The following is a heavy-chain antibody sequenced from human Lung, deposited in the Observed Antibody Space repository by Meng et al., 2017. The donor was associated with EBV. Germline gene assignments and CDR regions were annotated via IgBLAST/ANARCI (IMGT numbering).Heavy chain of an antibody. CDR1: GGSFSDYS. CDR3: ARGSAYNYDIDF. V-gene: IGHV4-34*01. J-gene: IGHJ4*02. CDR2: ITHSGNT. Sequence: GGAGLLRPSETLSPTCAVYGGSFSDYSWNWIRQSPGKGLEWIGEITHSGNTYYDPSLKSRVTISVDTSKNQFSLRLRSVTAADTAVYYCARGSAYNYDIDFWGQGNLVTVSS. D-gene: IGHD5-18*01.